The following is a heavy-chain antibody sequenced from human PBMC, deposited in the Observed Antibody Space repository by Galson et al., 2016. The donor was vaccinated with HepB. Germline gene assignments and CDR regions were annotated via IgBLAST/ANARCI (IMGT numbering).Heavy chain of an antibody. V-gene: IGHV3-48*04. Sequence: SLRLSCAASGFTFGDHGMNWVRQVPGKGLEWLSFISGSSRSIYYADSVRGRFTVSRDNAKNSVYLQMNSLRAEDTAVYHCAREVDKKWLAGYWYFDLWGRGTLVSVSS. CDR1: GFTFGDHG. CDR3: AREVDKKWLAGYWYFDL. D-gene: IGHD6-19*01. CDR2: ISGSSRSI. J-gene: IGHJ2*01.